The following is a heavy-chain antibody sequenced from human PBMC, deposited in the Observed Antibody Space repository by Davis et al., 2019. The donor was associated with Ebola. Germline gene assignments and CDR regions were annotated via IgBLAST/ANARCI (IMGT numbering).Heavy chain of an antibody. J-gene: IGHJ6*04. Sequence: PGGSLRLSCAASGFTFDDYAMNWVRQAPGKGLEWVSYISSSSSTIYYADSVKGRFTISRDNAKNSLYLQMNSLRDEDTAVYYCARPIAAAGVLDYYYGMDVWGKGTTVTVSS. CDR2: ISSSSSTI. CDR3: ARPIAAAGVLDYYYGMDV. V-gene: IGHV3-48*02. CDR1: GFTFDDYA. D-gene: IGHD6-13*01.